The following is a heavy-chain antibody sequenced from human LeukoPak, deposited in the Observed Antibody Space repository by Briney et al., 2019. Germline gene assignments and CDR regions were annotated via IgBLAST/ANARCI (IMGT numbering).Heavy chain of an antibody. J-gene: IGHJ4*02. D-gene: IGHD5-18*01. CDR2: TYYSGDT. V-gene: IGHV4-59*01. CDR3: ARDKQPGDY. CDR1: GDSISPYY. Sequence: SETLSLTCTVSGDSISPYYWGWIRQPPGKGLEWIGYTYYSGDTTYNPSLKSRVTISVDTSKNQFSLKLSSVTAADTAVYYCARDKQPGDYWGQGALVTVSS.